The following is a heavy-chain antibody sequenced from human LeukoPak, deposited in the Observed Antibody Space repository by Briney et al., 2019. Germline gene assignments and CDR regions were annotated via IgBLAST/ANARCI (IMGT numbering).Heavy chain of an antibody. J-gene: IGHJ3*02. Sequence: SETLPLTCTVSGGSISSYYWSWIRQPPGKGLEWIGYIYYSGSTNYNPSLKSRVTISVDASKNQFSLKLSSVTAADTAVYYCARDTQGRAFDIWGQGTMVTVSS. CDR1: GGSISSYY. CDR3: ARDTQGRAFDI. CDR2: IYYSGST. V-gene: IGHV4-59*01.